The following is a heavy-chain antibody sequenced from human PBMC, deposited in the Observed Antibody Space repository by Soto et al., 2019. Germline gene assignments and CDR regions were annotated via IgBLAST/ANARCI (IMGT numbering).Heavy chain of an antibody. CDR2: ISSSGTI. CDR1: GGSIRDYF. Sequence: QLQLQESGPGLVKPSETLSLTCSVSGGSIRDYFWTWIRQPPGKGLEWIGYISSSGTINYNSSLKSRVTISLDTSRNHLSLKLSSVTAADTAVYFCARDRKLVIPGNYYYYGMDVWGQGTTVTVSS. CDR3: ARDRKLVIPGNYYYYGMDV. V-gene: IGHV4-59*01. J-gene: IGHJ6*02. D-gene: IGHD3-9*01.